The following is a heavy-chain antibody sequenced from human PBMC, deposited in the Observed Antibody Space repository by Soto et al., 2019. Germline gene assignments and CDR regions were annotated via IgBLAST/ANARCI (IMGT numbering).Heavy chain of an antibody. Sequence: QVQLQESGPGLMKPSGTLSLTCAVSGGSITSNWWSWVRQPPGKGLEWIAEIFHTGSANYNPSLMGRHTISMDNPRNHLSLNLNSVTAADTAVYYCARHIAVSGTRGFDHWGQGTLVTVSS. CDR1: GGSITSNW. CDR2: IFHTGSA. D-gene: IGHD2-21*01. J-gene: IGHJ4*02. V-gene: IGHV4-4*02. CDR3: ARHIAVSGTRGFDH.